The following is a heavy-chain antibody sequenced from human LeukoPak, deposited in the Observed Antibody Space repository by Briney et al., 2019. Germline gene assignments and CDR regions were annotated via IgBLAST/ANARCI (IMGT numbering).Heavy chain of an antibody. D-gene: IGHD6-19*01. J-gene: IGHJ4*02. CDR1: GFTVSSNY. CDR2: IYSGGST. CDR3: AKVTASIAVAHFDY. V-gene: IGHV3-53*01. Sequence: GGSLRLSCAASGFTVSSNYMSWVRQAPGKGLEWVSVIYSGGSTYYADSVKGRFTISRDNSKNTLYLQMNSLRAEDTAVYYCAKVTASIAVAHFDYWGQGTLVTVSS.